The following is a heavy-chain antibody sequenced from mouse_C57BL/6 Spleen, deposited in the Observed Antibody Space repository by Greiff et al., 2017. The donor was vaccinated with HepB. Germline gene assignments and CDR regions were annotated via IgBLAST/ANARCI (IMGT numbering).Heavy chain of an antibody. CDR1: GYAFSSSW. J-gene: IGHJ4*01. D-gene: IGHD2-4*01. V-gene: IGHV1-82*01. CDR3: ARWMDYDDAMDY. Sequence: QVQLQQSGPELVKPGASVKISCKASGYAFSSSWMNWVKQRPGKGLEWIGRIYPGDGDTNYNGKFKGKATLTADKSSSTAYMQLSSLTSEDSAVYCCARWMDYDDAMDYWGQGTSVTVSS. CDR2: IYPGDGDT.